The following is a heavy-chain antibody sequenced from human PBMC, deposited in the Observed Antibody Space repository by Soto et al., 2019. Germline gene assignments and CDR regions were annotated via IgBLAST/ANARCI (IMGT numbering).Heavy chain of an antibody. CDR3: AGRTSSGATVGY. CDR1: GFRVSSNY. D-gene: IGHD6-25*01. J-gene: IGHJ4*02. V-gene: IGHV3-53*01. CDR2: IYSDGST. Sequence: GGSLILSCAASGFRVSSNYMDLFRPPPGKGLEWVSVIYSDGSTYYAESVKGRFTVSRDRSKNALYLQMNSLTAEDTAVYYCAGRTSSGATVGYWGQVTQFTVS.